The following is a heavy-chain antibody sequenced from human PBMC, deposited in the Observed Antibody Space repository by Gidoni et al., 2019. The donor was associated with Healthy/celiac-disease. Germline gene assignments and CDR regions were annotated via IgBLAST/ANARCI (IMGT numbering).Heavy chain of an antibody. Sequence: QVQLVQSGDEVKKPGASVKVSFKASGYTFTVYYMHWVRQAPGQGLDCLGWINPNRGGTNYAKKLQGWVTMTRDTSISTAYMELSRLRSDDTAVYYCARDDGYYNFDYWGQGTLVTVSA. V-gene: IGHV1-2*04. CDR1: GYTFTVYY. D-gene: IGHD1-26*01. CDR3: ARDDGYYNFDY. CDR2: INPNRGGT. J-gene: IGHJ4*02.